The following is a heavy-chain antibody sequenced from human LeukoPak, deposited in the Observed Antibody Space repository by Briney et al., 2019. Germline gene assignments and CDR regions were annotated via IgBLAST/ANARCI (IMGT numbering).Heavy chain of an antibody. Sequence: GGSLRLSCSASGFTFSNYAMHWVRQAPGKGLEYVSAISGNGGSTYYADSVKGRFTISRDNSKNTLYLQMSSLRAEDTAVYYCAKDSTPDMGPLLTNEVDYWGQGTLVTVSS. J-gene: IGHJ4*01. CDR2: ISGNGGST. D-gene: IGHD2-2*01. CDR3: AKDSTPDMGPLLTNEVDY. V-gene: IGHV3-64D*06. CDR1: GFTFSNYA.